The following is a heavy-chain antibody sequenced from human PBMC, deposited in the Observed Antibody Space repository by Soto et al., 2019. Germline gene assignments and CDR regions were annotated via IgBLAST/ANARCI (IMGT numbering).Heavy chain of an antibody. V-gene: IGHV4-30-4*01. CDR3: ARGVVVPAATVYYYYGMDV. CDR2: IYYSGST. J-gene: IGHJ6*02. CDR1: GGSISSGDYY. D-gene: IGHD2-2*01. Sequence: PSETLSLTCTVPGGSISSGDYYWSWIRQPPGKGLEWIGYIYYSGSTYYNPSLKSRVTISVDTSKNQFSLKLSSVTAADTAVYYCARGVVVPAATVYYYYGMDVWGQGTTVTVSS.